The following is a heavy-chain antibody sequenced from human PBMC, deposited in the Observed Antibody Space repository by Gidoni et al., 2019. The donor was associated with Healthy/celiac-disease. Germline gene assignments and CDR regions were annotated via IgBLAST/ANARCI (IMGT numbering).Heavy chain of an antibody. CDR1: GFTFSSYA. V-gene: IGHV3-23*01. Sequence: EVQLLESGGGLVQPGGSLRLSCAASGFTFSSYAMRWVRQAPGKGLEWVSAISGSGGSTYYADSVKGRFTISRDNSKNTLYLQMNSLRAEDTAVYYCAKSGSGWPYFDYWGQGTLVTVSS. CDR3: AKSGSGWPYFDY. CDR2: ISGSGGST. J-gene: IGHJ4*02. D-gene: IGHD6-19*01.